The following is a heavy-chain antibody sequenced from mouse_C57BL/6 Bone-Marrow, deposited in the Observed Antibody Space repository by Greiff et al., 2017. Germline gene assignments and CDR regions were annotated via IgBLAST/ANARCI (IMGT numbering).Heavy chain of an antibody. CDR2: INPYNGGT. CDR3: ARGEGFDFAY. Sequence: VQLQQSGPVLVKPGASVKMSCKASGYTFTDYYMNWVKQSHGKGLEWIGVINPYNGGTNYNQKFKGKATLTVDKSSSTAYMELNSLTSEDSAVYYCARGEGFDFAYWGQGTRVTVSA. V-gene: IGHV1-19*01. CDR1: GYTFTDYY. J-gene: IGHJ3*01.